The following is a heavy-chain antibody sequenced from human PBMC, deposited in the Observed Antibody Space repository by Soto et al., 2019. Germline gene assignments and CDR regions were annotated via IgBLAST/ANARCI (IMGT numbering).Heavy chain of an antibody. J-gene: IGHJ4*02. V-gene: IGHV4-31*03. CDR2: IYHSGNT. D-gene: IGHD2-2*02. CDR3: ARARFQVLYGKPYFDS. CDR1: GGSITTGVSY. Sequence: SETLSLTSTVSGGSITTGVSYLSWIRQHPGKGLEWIGNIYHSGNTYYNPSLKSRLTISVDTSKNHFSLMVDSVTAADTAVYYCARARFQVLYGKPYFDSWGQGTLVTVSS.